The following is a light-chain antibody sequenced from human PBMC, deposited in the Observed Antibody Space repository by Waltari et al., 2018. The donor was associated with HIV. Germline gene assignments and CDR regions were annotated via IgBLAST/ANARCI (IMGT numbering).Light chain of an antibody. V-gene: IGLV3-19*01. CDR2: GKN. J-gene: IGLJ1*01. CDR1: NLRTYY. Sequence: SSELTQDPAVSVALGQTVKITCQGDNLRTYYASWYQQKPGQAPVLVSYGKNRRPSEIPDRFSSSASRNKVFLTITGAQAEDEAEYYCKTRDRSGNLYVFGTGTTVTVL. CDR3: KTRDRSGNLYV.